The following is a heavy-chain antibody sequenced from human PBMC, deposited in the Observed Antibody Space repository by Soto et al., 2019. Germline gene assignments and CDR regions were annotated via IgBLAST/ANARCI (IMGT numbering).Heavy chain of an antibody. V-gene: IGHV4-4*02. CDR3: ARTIDTSLTGTTGPYFFDS. CDR2: IYHNGIT. Sequence: QVQLQESGPGLVKPSGTLSLTCVVSNVSISDSHWWRWVRQPPGTGLEWLADIYHNGITFYKPSLESRATISLDNSNNQFSLTWRSVTAADTALYYCARTIDTSLTGTTGPYFFDSWGQGTLVTVSS. CDR1: NVSISDSHW. J-gene: IGHJ4*02. D-gene: IGHD1-7*01.